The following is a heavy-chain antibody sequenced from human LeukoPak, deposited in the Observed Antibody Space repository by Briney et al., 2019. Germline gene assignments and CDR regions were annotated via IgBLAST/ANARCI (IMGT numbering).Heavy chain of an antibody. CDR3: ARQNQLWFQYYFDY. D-gene: IGHD5-18*01. CDR1: GYTFTSYG. V-gene: IGHV1-18*01. CDR2: ISAYNGNT. J-gene: IGHJ4*02. Sequence: GASVKVSCKASGYTFTSYGISWVRQAPGQGLEWMGWISAYNGNTNYAQKLQGRVTMTTDTSTSTAYMELRSLRSDDTAVYYCARQNQLWFQYYFDYWGQGTLVTVSS.